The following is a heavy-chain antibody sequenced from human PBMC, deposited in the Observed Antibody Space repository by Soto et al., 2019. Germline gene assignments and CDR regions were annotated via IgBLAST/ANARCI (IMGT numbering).Heavy chain of an antibody. CDR3: SKNGTSWFAS. Sequence: QVQLVQSGPELKKPGASVKVSCKTSGYSFYNSGISWVRQAPGQGLEWMGWISVFNGYAHYAQKFQGRVSMTADTLTNTAYMELRDLRSDDTAMYYCSKNGTSWFASWGQGTPVTVSS. J-gene: IGHJ5*01. CDR2: ISVFNGYA. CDR1: GYSFYNSG. D-gene: IGHD1-1*01. V-gene: IGHV1-18*01.